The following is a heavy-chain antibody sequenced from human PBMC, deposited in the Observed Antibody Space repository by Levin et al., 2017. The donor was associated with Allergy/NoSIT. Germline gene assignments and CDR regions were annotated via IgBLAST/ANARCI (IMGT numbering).Heavy chain of an antibody. CDR3: AREAGGLLKPIDY. J-gene: IGHJ4*02. D-gene: IGHD1-26*01. V-gene: IGHV3-21*01. Sequence: GGSLRLSCAASGFTFSSYSMNWVRQAPGKGLEWVSSISSSSSYIYYADSVKGRFTISRDNAKNSLYLQMNSLRAEDTAVYYCAREAGGLLKPIDYWGQGTLVTVSS. CDR1: GFTFSSYS. CDR2: ISSSSSYI.